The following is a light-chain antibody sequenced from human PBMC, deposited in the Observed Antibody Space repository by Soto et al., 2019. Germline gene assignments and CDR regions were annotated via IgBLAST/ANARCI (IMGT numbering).Light chain of an antibody. CDR2: DAS. CDR3: QQRSNWPRT. J-gene: IGKJ1*01. Sequence: EIVLTQSPATLSLSPGERATLSCRASQSVSSYLSWYQQKPGQAPRLLIYDASNRATGIPARFSGSGSGTDFTLTISSLEPEDFAVYYCQQRSNWPRTFCQGGKVDIK. CDR1: QSVSSY. V-gene: IGKV3-11*01.